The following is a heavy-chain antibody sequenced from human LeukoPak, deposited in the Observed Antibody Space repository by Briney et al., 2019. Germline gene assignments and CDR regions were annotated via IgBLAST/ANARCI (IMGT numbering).Heavy chain of an antibody. D-gene: IGHD5-18*01. V-gene: IGHV3-74*01. CDR1: GFTFSSYW. Sequence: PGGSLRLSCAASGFTFSSYWMHWVRQAPGKGLVWVSRIKSDGSSTSYADSVKGRFTISRDNAKNTLYLQMNSLRAEDTAVYYCARDGLGLQLWFSFDSWGQGTLVTVSS. J-gene: IGHJ4*02. CDR2: IKSDGSST. CDR3: ARDGLGLQLWFSFDS.